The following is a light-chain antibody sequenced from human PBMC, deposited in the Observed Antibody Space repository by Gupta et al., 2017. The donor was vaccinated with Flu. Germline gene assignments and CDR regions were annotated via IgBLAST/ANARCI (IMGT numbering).Light chain of an antibody. V-gene: IGKV1-33*01. CDR1: QDISNY. Sequence: DIQMTQSPSSLSASVGDRVTITCQASQDISNYLNWYQQKPGKAPKLLIYDASNLETGVPSRFSGSGSGTXFTFTIXSLQPEDIATYYCQQDDNLPYSFGXGTKLEIK. CDR2: DAS. CDR3: QQDDNLPYS. J-gene: IGKJ2*03.